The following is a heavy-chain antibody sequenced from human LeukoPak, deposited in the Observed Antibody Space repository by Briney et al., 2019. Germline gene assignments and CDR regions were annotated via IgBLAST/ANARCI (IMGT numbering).Heavy chain of an antibody. CDR1: GFTLSSHW. CDR3: AKDLDNWGTNYFDY. V-gene: IGHV3-7*03. CDR2: IKEDGNEK. D-gene: IGHD7-27*01. J-gene: IGHJ4*02. Sequence: GGSLRLSCAASGFTLSSHWMSWVREAPGKGLEWVANIKEDGNEKYYVDSVKGRFTISRDNSKNTLYPQMNSLRAEDTAVYYCAKDLDNWGTNYFDYWGQGTLVTVSS.